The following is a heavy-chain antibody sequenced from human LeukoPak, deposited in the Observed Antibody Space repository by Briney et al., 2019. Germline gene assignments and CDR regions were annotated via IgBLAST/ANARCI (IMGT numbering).Heavy chain of an antibody. CDR3: AIGWSSVVVTAISFDY. Sequence: PSETLSLTCTVSGGSIRSYYWTWIRQPPGMGLEWIGYIYYSGSTNNNPSLKSRVTILVDTSKNQFSLKLTSVTAEDTAAYYCAIGWSSVVVTAISFDYWGQGTLVTVSS. J-gene: IGHJ4*02. CDR1: GGSIRSYY. D-gene: IGHD2-21*02. V-gene: IGHV4-59*01. CDR2: IYYSGST.